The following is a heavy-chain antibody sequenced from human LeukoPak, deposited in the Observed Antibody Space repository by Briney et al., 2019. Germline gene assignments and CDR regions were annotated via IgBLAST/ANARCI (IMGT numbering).Heavy chain of an antibody. Sequence: SETLSLTCTVSGGSISSYYWSWIRQPPGKGLEWIGYIYYSGSTNYNPSLKSRVTISVDTSKNQFSLKLSSVTAADTAVYYCARAPFMYGSGSEFDYWGQGTLVTVSS. D-gene: IGHD3-10*01. CDR2: IYYSGST. J-gene: IGHJ4*02. CDR1: GGSISSYY. CDR3: ARAPFMYGSGSEFDY. V-gene: IGHV4-59*01.